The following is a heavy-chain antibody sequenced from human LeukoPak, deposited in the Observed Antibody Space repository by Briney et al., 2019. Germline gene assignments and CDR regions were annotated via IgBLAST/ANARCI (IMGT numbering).Heavy chain of an antibody. V-gene: IGHV3-33*08. Sequence: PGGSLRLSCAASGFTFSIYWMPWVRQAPGKGLEWVAVMWYDGSNKYYADSVKGRFTISRDNSKNTLYLQMNSLRAEDTAVYYCARDGIAVAPYYFDYWGQGTLVTVSS. CDR1: GFTFSIYW. CDR2: MWYDGSNK. D-gene: IGHD6-19*01. CDR3: ARDGIAVAPYYFDY. J-gene: IGHJ4*02.